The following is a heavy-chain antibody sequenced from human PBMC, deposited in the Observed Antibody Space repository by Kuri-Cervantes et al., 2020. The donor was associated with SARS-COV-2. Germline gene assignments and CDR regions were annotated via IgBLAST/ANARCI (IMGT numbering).Heavy chain of an antibody. D-gene: IGHD3-3*01. CDR1: GFTFSSFP. V-gene: IGHV3-48*03. Sequence: GESLKISCAASGFTFSSFPMNWVRQAPGKGLEWVSYISSSGSTIYYADSVRGRFTISRDNAKNSLYLQMNSLRAEDTAVYYCARRLEYDFWSGPLDAFDIWGQGTMVTVSS. J-gene: IGHJ3*02. CDR2: ISSSGSTI. CDR3: ARRLEYDFWSGPLDAFDI.